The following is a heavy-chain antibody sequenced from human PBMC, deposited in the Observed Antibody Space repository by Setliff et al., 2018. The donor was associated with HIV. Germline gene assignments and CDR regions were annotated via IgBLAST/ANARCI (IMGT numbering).Heavy chain of an antibody. D-gene: IGHD2-15*01. CDR1: GYTFTAYY. Sequence: ASVKVSCKASGYTFTAYYIHWVRQAPGQGLEWMGCVIPNSGKTYYAQEFQGRVTMTSDTSINTAYMEVSWLASDDTAIYYCARDLAYCSGGSCYRPFIYYFYYMDVWGKGATVTVSS. J-gene: IGHJ6*03. CDR2: VIPNSGKT. V-gene: IGHV1-2*02. CDR3: ARDLAYCSGGSCYRPFIYYFYYMDV.